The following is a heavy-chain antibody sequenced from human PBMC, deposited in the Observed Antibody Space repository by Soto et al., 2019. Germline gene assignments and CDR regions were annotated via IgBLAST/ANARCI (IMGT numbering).Heavy chain of an antibody. Sequence: VGSLRLSCAASGFTFTRYSMNWVRQAPGKGLEWVSSISSTTNYIYYADSMKGRFTVSRDNAKNSVYLEMNSLSAEDTALYYCARESEDLTSNFDYWGQGTLVTVSS. CDR3: ARESEDLTSNFDY. CDR2: ISSTTNYI. J-gene: IGHJ4*02. CDR1: GFTFTRYS. V-gene: IGHV3-21*01.